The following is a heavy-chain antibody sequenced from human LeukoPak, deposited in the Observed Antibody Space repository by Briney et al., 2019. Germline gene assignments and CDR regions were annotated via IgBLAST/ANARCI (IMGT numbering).Heavy chain of an antibody. Sequence: PGGSLRLSCAASGFTFSSYWMSWVRQAPGKGLEWVANIKQDGSEKYYVDSVKGRFTISRDNAKNSLYLQMNSLRAEDTAVYYCATLGDTSRFAYWGQGTLVTVSS. J-gene: IGHJ4*02. V-gene: IGHV3-7*01. CDR3: ATLGDTSRFAY. D-gene: IGHD1-26*01. CDR1: GFTFSSYW. CDR2: IKQDGSEK.